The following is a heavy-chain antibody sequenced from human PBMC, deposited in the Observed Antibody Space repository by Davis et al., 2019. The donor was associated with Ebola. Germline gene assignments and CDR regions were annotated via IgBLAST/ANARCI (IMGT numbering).Heavy chain of an antibody. D-gene: IGHD6-13*01. V-gene: IGHV1-18*01. CDR2: IAVYNGDP. J-gene: IGHJ6*02. CDR1: GYTFTTYI. CDR3: ARIAAESDYGMDV. Sequence: AASVKVSCKASGYTFTTYIITWVRQAPGQGLEWMGWIAVYNGDPKYAHEIQGRVTMTTDISTDTVYMDLRGLRSDDTAVYFCARIAAESDYGMDVWGQGTTVTVSS.